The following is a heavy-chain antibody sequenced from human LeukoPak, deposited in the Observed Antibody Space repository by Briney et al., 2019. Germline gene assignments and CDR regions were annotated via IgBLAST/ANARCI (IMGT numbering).Heavy chain of an antibody. CDR2: IRSKAYGGTT. CDR1: GFTFGDYA. D-gene: IGHD2-15*01. J-gene: IGHJ6*03. Sequence: GGSLRLSCTASGFTFGDYAMSWFRQAPGKGLEWVGFIRSKAYGGTTEYAASVKGRFTISRDDSKSIAYLQMNSLKTEDTAVYYCTRGVVVTQYYYYYYMDVWGKGTTVTVSS. V-gene: IGHV3-49*03. CDR3: TRGVVVTQYYYYYYMDV.